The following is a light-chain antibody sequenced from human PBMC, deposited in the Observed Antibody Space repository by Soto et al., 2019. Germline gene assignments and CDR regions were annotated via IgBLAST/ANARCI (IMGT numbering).Light chain of an antibody. V-gene: IGKV3-20*01. CDR3: QLYGSSPPRT. Sequence: EIVLTQSPGTLSLSPGERATLSCRASQSVSSTYLGWYQQKPGQAPRLLIYGASSRATGIPDRLSGSGSGTDFTLTIARLEPEDFAVYYCQLYGSSPPRTFGQGTKVEIK. CDR1: QSVSSTY. J-gene: IGKJ1*01. CDR2: GAS.